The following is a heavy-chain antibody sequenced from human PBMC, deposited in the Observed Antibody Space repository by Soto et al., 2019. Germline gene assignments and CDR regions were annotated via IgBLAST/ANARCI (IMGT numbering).Heavy chain of an antibody. CDR3: ARDMPRPYYDILTGYSETLDGMDV. CDR1: GGSISSYY. Sequence: SETLSLTCTVSGGSISSYYWSWIRQPPGKGLEWIGYIYYSGSTNYNPSLKSRVTISVDTSKNQFSLKLSSVTAADTAVYYCARDMPRPYYDILTGYSETLDGMDVWGQGTTVTDSS. J-gene: IGHJ6*02. D-gene: IGHD3-9*01. V-gene: IGHV4-59*01. CDR2: IYYSGST.